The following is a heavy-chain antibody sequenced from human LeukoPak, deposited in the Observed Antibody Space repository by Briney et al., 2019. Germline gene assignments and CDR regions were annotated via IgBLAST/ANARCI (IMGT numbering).Heavy chain of an antibody. CDR1: GFTFSSYS. CDR3: AREARGSSWLDAFDI. D-gene: IGHD6-13*01. J-gene: IGHJ3*02. V-gene: IGHV3-21*01. Sequence: GGSLRLSCAASGFTFSSYSMNWVRQAPGKGLEWVSSISSSSSYIYYADSVKGRFTISRDNAKNSLYLQMNSLRAEDTAVYYCAREARGSSWLDAFDIWGQGTMVTVSS. CDR2: ISSSSSYI.